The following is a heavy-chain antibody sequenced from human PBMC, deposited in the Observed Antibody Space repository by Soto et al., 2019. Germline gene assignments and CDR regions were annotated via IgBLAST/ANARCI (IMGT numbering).Heavy chain of an antibody. Sequence: PGGSLRLSCAASGFTFSSYAMDWVRQSPVKGLEWVAVISYDGSNKYYADSVKGRFTISRDNSKNTLYLQMNSLRAEDTAVYYCARGREVAASAHYGMDVFGQGTTVTFSS. J-gene: IGHJ6*02. CDR1: GFTFSSYA. V-gene: IGHV3-30-3*01. CDR3: ARGREVAASAHYGMDV. D-gene: IGHD6-13*01. CDR2: ISYDGSNK.